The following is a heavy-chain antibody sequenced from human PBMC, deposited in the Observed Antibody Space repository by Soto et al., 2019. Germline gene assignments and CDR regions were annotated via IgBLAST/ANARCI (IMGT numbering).Heavy chain of an antibody. Sequence: ASVKVSCKASGGTFSSYAISWVRQAPGQGLEWMGGIIPIFGTATYAQKFQGRVTITADESTSTAYMELSSLRSEDTAVYYCARHPVSGSYAYYYGMDVWGQGTTVTVSS. J-gene: IGHJ6*02. V-gene: IGHV1-69*13. CDR3: ARHPVSGSYAYYYGMDV. D-gene: IGHD1-26*01. CDR1: GGTFSSYA. CDR2: IIPIFGTA.